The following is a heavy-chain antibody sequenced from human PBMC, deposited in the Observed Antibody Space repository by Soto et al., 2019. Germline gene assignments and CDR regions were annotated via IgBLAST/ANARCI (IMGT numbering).Heavy chain of an antibody. V-gene: IGHV3-33*01. D-gene: IGHD1-7*01. CDR3: ARDGIGGTVFRGYLDY. CDR2: IRFDGSNE. CDR1: GGIFHGYG. Sequence: QEQLVESGGGVVQPVTSLRLSCAVPGGIFHGYGMHWVRQAPGKGLEWVAIIRFDGSNEEYADSVKGRFTISRDNSKNTLDLQMNTLGAEDTAVYYCARDGIGGTVFRGYLDYWGRGTVVTVSS. J-gene: IGHJ4*02.